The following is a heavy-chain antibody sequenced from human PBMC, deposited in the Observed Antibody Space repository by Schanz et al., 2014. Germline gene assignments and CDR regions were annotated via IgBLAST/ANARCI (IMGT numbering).Heavy chain of an antibody. CDR2: ISSSGSTI. J-gene: IGHJ4*02. D-gene: IGHD2-2*01. CDR1: GLTFSDYY. CDR3: AKVAPAATYLDS. Sequence: PGGPLGLSCPAFGLTFSDYYMSGIRQAPGKGLGWVSYISSSGSTIYYADSVKGRFTISRDNAKNSLFLQMNSLSAEDTAVYYCAKVAPAATYLDSWGLGTLVTVSS. V-gene: IGHV3-11*01.